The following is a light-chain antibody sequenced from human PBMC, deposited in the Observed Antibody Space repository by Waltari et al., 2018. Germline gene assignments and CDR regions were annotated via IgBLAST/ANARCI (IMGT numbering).Light chain of an antibody. J-gene: IGLJ1*01. Sequence: QSVLTQPASVSWSPGHAITIPCTGSSSDVGSSNLVSWSLQPPGKAPKLIIYEVSKRPSVVSNRFSGSKSGNTASLTISGLQAEDEADYYCYSYAGGSVFGTGTKVTVL. CDR3: YSYAGGSV. V-gene: IGLV2-23*02. CDR2: EVS. CDR1: SSDVGSSNL.